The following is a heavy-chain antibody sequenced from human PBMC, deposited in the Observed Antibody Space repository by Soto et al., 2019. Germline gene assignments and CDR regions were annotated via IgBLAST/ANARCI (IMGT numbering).Heavy chain of an antibody. CDR3: PRGGGWGDS. CDR1: GFTFSTYS. J-gene: IGHJ4*02. Sequence: EVQLVESGGGLVQPGGSLRLSCAASGFTFSTYSMTWVRQAPGKGLEWVANIKQDGSEKYYVDSVKGRFTISRDNTKKSLYLQMTRLRTQDTAVYYCPRGGGWGDSGGQGTLVTVSS. CDR2: IKQDGSEK. V-gene: IGHV3-7*03. D-gene: IGHD6-19*01.